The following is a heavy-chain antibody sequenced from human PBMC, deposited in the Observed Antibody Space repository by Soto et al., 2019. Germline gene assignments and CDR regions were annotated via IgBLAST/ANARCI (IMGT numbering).Heavy chain of an antibody. CDR3: ARGLPDGSGQYCDY. D-gene: IGHD3-10*01. J-gene: IGHJ4*02. CDR2: ISSSSSYI. CDR1: GFTFSSYS. V-gene: IGHV3-21*01. Sequence: EVQLVESGGGLVKPGGSLRLSCAASGFTFSSYSMNWVRQAPGKGLEWVSSISSSSSYIYYGDSVKGRFTISRDNAKNSLYLQMNSLRAADTAVYYCARGLPDGSGQYCDYWGQGTLVTVSS.